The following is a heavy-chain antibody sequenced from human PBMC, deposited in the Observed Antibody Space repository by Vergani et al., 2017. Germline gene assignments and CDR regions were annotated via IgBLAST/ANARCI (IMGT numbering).Heavy chain of an antibody. CDR1: GFKFSDHY. D-gene: IGHD1-1*01. Sequence: LEESGGGSVKPGGSLRLSCAASGFKFSDHYMSLIRQAPGKGLEWVSHISPGASTVSYTDSVTGRFIVSRDNDNNSLTLDITTLRVEDTAVYYCAKNPGISTTRHYYAMDVWGQGTTVTVSS. J-gene: IGHJ6*02. V-gene: IGHV3-11*04. CDR3: AKNPGISTTRHYYAMDV. CDR2: ISPGASTV.